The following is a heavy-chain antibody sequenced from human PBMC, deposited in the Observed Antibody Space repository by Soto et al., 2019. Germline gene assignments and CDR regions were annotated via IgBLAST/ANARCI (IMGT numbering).Heavy chain of an antibody. D-gene: IGHD6-13*01. Sequence: GGALRLSCAASGFTFSSYAMSWVRQAPGKGLEWVSSISNSGGSTYYADSVKGRFAISRDNSKNTLYLQMNSLRAEDTAVYYCAKKLGPAPALTLDSWGQGPLVTVSS. CDR2: ISNSGGST. CDR1: GFTFSSYA. V-gene: IGHV3-23*01. CDR3: AKKLGPAPALTLDS. J-gene: IGHJ4*02.